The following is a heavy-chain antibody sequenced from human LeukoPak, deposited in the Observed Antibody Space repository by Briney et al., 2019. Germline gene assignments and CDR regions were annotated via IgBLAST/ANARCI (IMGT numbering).Heavy chain of an antibody. D-gene: IGHD4-17*01. CDR1: GGSISSYY. CDR3: AKYGSSYYYGLDV. V-gene: IGHV4-59*12. CDR2: LHHSGST. J-gene: IGHJ6*02. Sequence: SETLSLTCTVSGGSISSYYWSWIRQPPGKGLEWIGSLHHSGSTYYNPSLKSRVTISRDTSKNQFSLKLSSVTAADTAVYYCAKYGSSYYYGLDVWGQGTTVTVSS.